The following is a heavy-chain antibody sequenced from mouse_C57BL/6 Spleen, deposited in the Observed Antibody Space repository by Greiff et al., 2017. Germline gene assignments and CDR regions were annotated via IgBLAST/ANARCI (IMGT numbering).Heavy chain of an antibody. J-gene: IGHJ1*03. V-gene: IGHV5-9-1*02. CDR3: TSLSTMIREYFDV. Sequence: EVHLVESGEGLVKPGGSLKLSCAASGFTFSSYAMSWVRQTPEKRLEWVAYISSGGDYIYYADTVKGRFTISRANARNTQYLQMGSLKSEDTAMYYCTSLSTMIREYFDVWDTGTTVTVSS. CDR1: GFTFSSYA. D-gene: IGHD2-4*01. CDR2: ISSGGDYI.